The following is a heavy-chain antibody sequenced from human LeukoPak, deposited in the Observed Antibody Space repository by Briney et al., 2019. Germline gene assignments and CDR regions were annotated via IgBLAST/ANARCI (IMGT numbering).Heavy chain of an antibody. V-gene: IGHV4-34*01. Sequence: SETLSLTCAVYGGSFSGYYWAWVRQAPGKGLEWIGEINHSEGSNYNPSLKSRVTISVDASKNQFSLRLSSVTAADTAVYYCARKGLRLLDWLSEYFFDYWGQGNLVTVSS. CDR2: INHSEGS. J-gene: IGHJ4*02. CDR3: ARKGLRLLDWLSEYFFDY. D-gene: IGHD3-3*01. CDR1: GGSFSGYY.